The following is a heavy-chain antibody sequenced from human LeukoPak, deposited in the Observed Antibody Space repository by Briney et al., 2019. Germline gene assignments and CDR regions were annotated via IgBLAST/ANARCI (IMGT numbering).Heavy chain of an antibody. CDR2: IIPILGIA. CDR3: ARVFNPEGGYYFDY. J-gene: IGHJ4*02. Sequence: ASVKVSCKASGGTFSSYAISWVRQAPGQGLEWMGRIIPILGIANYAQKFQGRVTITADESTSTAYMELSSLRSEDTAVYYCARVFNPEGGYYFDYWGQGTLVTVSS. D-gene: IGHD6-25*01. V-gene: IGHV1-69*04. CDR1: GGTFSSYA.